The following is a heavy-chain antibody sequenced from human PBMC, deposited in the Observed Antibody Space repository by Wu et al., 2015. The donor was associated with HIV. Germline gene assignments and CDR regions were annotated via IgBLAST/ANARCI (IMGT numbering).Heavy chain of an antibody. J-gene: IGHJ6*03. CDR2: INPSGGST. CDR3: ARDRWLQPYYYYMDV. CDR1: GYTFTTYY. D-gene: IGHD5-24*01. Sequence: QLQLVQSGAEMKKPGASVKVSCKASGYTFTTYYIHWVRQAPGQGLEWMGIINPSGGSTSYAQKFQGRVTMTRDTSTTTVYMELSSLRSDDTAVYYCARDRWLQPYYYYMDVWGKGTTVTVSS. V-gene: IGHV1-46*01.